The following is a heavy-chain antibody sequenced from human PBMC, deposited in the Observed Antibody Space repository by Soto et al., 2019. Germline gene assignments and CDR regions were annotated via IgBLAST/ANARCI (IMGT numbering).Heavy chain of an antibody. J-gene: IGHJ5*02. CDR2: IYYSGST. D-gene: IGHD3-22*01. Sequence: PSETLSLTCTVSGGSISSGGYYWSWIRQHPGKGLEWIGYIYYSGSTYYNLSLKSRVTISVDTSKNQFSLKLSSVTAADTAVYYCARGYDSSGSRLDPWGQGTLVTVSS. V-gene: IGHV4-31*03. CDR1: GGSISSGGYY. CDR3: ARGYDSSGSRLDP.